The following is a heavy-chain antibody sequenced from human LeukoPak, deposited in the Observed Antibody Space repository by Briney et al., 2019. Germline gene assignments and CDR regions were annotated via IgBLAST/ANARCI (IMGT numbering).Heavy chain of an antibody. CDR2: IYTDGVA. CDR1: GFTVSSNL. Sequence: GGSLRLSCAASGFTVSSNLISWGRQAAGKGLESVSVIYTDGVAFPANPVKGRFPISRDTSKTTLFLQMNNLRTEDTAVYHCAKGLQIYLYAYEDWGQGSLVTVSS. V-gene: IGHV3-66*02. D-gene: IGHD3-16*02. J-gene: IGHJ4*01. CDR3: AKGLQIYLYAYED.